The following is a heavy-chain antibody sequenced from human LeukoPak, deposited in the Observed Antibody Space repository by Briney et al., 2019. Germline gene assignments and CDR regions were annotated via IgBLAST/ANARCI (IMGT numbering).Heavy chain of an antibody. V-gene: IGHV1-69*13. CDR2: IIPIFGTA. D-gene: IGHD1-26*01. CDR1: GGTFSSYA. CDR3: ARGVVGATTGAYSFDY. Sequence: SVKVSCKASGGTFSSYAIGWVRQAPGQGLEWMGGIIPIFGTANYAQKFQGRVTIIADESTSTAYMELSSLRSEDTAVYYCARGVVGATTGAYSFDYWGRGTLVTVSS. J-gene: IGHJ4*02.